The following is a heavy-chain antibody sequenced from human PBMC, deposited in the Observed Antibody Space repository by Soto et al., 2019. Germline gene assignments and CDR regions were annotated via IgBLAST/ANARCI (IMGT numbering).Heavy chain of an antibody. J-gene: IGHJ6*02. D-gene: IGHD5-12*01. V-gene: IGHV1-2*02. CDR1: GSTFTGYY. CDR3: AKDVDIVATIPYYGMDV. Sequence: ASVKVSCKASGSTFTGYYMHWVRQAPGQGLEWMGWINPNSGGTNSAQKFQGRVTMTRDTSISTAYMERTRLRSDDTAVDYCAKDVDIVATIPYYGMDVWGQGTTVTVSS. CDR2: INPNSGGT.